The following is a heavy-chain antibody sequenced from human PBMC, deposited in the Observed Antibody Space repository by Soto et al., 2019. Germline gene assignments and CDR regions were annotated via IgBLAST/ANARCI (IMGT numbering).Heavy chain of an antibody. D-gene: IGHD2-8*01. CDR2: LNHSGIT. J-gene: IGHJ3*02. CDR3: ARVMEAAGGGDI. Sequence: QVQLQQWGAGLLKPSETLSLTCAVDGGSFSGYYWSWIRQPTVKGLEWIGELNHSGITNYNPSLKSRVTIAEDTSKNQFSLKLSSVTAADTAVYYCARVMEAAGGGDIWGQGTMGTVAS. V-gene: IGHV4-34*01. CDR1: GGSFSGYY.